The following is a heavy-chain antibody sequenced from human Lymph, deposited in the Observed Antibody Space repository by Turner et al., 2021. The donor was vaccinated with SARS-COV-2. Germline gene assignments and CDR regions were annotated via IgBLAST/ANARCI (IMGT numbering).Heavy chain of an antibody. V-gene: IGHV1-46*01. Sequence: QVQLVQSGAEVKKPGASVKVSCKASGYTFTSYYMHWVRQAPGQGLEWMGIINPSGGSTSYAQKFQGRVTMTRDTSTITVYMKLSSLRSEDTAVYYCARDPPIQIWVDYFYYGMDVWGQGTTVTVSS. D-gene: IGHD5-18*01. J-gene: IGHJ6*02. CDR3: ARDPPIQIWVDYFYYGMDV. CDR2: INPSGGST. CDR1: GYTFTSYY.